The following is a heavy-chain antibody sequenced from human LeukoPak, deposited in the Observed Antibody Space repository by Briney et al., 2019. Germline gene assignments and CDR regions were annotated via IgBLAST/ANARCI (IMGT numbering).Heavy chain of an antibody. CDR3: AKDRGSSTD. V-gene: IGHV3-23*01. CDR1: GFTFSSSA. D-gene: IGHD6-6*01. J-gene: IGHJ4*02. CDR2: ISCSGGST. Sequence: GGSLRLSCAASGFTFSSSAMSWVRQPPGKGLEWVSAISCSGGSTYYAASVTGRFTISRDNSKNTRYLQMNSLRAEDTAVYHCAKDRGSSTDWGQGTLVTVSS.